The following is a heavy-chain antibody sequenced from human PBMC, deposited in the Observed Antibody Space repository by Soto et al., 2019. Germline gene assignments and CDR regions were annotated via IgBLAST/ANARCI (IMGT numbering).Heavy chain of an antibody. CDR1: GFTFSSYG. CDR2: ISYDGSNK. J-gene: IGHJ4*02. CDR3: AKERDQVGPFDY. Sequence: GGSLRLSCAASGFTFSSYGMHWVRQAPGKGLEWVAVISYDGSNKYYADSVKGRFTISRDNSKNTLYLQMNSLRAEDTAVYYCAKERDQVGPFDYWGQGTLVTVSS. V-gene: IGHV3-30*18. D-gene: IGHD1-26*01.